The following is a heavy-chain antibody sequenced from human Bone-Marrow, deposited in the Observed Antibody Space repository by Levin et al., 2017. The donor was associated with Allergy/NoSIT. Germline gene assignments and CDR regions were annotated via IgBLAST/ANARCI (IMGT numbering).Heavy chain of an antibody. V-gene: IGHV3-23*01. J-gene: IGHJ6*03. CDR3: AKAGTTVMVSYYYMDV. Sequence: GGSLRLSCAASRPILSDYAMNWVRQAPGKGLQWVSGMSGSGGTTYYADSVKGRFTISRDYSKSTVFLQMNSLRADDTAVYYCAKAGTTVMVSYYYMDVWGTGTTVTVSS. D-gene: IGHD4-17*01. CDR2: MSGSGGTT. CDR1: RPILSDYA.